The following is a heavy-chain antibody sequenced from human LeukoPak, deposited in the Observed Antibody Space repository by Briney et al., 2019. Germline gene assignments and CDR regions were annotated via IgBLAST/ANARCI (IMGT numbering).Heavy chain of an antibody. CDR2: ISYDGSNK. CDR1: GFTFSSYA. V-gene: IGHV3-30-3*01. D-gene: IGHD2-2*01. Sequence: GRSLRLSCAASGFTFSSYAMHWVRQAPGKGLEWVAVISYDGSNKYYADSVKGRFTISRDNPKNTLYLQMNSLRAEDTAVYYCARDGRYCSSASCSPYYYYYYMDVWGKGTTVTVSS. J-gene: IGHJ6*03. CDR3: ARDGRYCSSASCSPYYYYYYMDV.